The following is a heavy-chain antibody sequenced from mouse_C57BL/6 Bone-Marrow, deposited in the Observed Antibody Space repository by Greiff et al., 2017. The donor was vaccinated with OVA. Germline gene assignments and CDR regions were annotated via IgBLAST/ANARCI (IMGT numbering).Heavy chain of an antibody. D-gene: IGHD2-14*01. CDR1: GFTFSDAW. CDR3: TRSYRGWFAY. V-gene: IGHV6-6*01. CDR2: IRNKANNHAT. Sequence: EVQGVESGGGLVQPGGSMKLSCAASGFTFSDAWMDWVRQSPEKGLEWVAEIRNKANNHATYSAESGKGRLTISRDDSKSSVYLQLNSLRAEDTGIYYCTRSYRGWFAYWGQGTLVTVSA. J-gene: IGHJ3*01.